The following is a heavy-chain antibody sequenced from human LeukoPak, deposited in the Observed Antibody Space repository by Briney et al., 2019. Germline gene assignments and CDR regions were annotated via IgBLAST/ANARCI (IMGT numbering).Heavy chain of an antibody. Sequence: GGSLRLSCAASGFTVSFNYMSWVRQAPGKGLEWISVIYSGGSTYYADSVKGRFTISRDDSTNTLYLQMNSLRAEDTAIYYCARAQWRTYSYYYMDVWGKGTTVTVSS. D-gene: IGHD6-19*01. CDR1: GFTVSFNY. CDR2: IYSGGST. J-gene: IGHJ6*03. CDR3: ARAQWRTYSYYYMDV. V-gene: IGHV3-53*01.